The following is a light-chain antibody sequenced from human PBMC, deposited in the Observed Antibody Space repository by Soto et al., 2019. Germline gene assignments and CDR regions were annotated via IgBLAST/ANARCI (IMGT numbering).Light chain of an antibody. CDR1: SSDVGYYNY. Sequence: QSALTQPASVSGSPGQTITISCTGTSSDVGYYNYVSWYQQHPGEAPKLMIYDVVNRPSGVSNRFSGSKSGNTASLTISGLQAEDGADYYCNSFTTSSTVVFGGGTKLTFL. J-gene: IGLJ2*01. CDR3: NSFTTSSTVV. V-gene: IGLV2-14*03. CDR2: DVV.